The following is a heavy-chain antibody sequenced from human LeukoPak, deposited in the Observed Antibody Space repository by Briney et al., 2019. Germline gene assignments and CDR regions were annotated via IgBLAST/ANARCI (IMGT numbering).Heavy chain of an antibody. Sequence: GGSLRLSCAASGFTVSSNYMSWVRQAPGKGLEWVSVIYSGGSTYYADSVKGRFTISRDNSKNTLYLQMNSLRAEDTAVYYCARTGDHLGLYYYGMDVWGQGTTVTVSS. CDR3: ARTGDHLGLYYYGMDV. CDR1: GFTVSSNY. CDR2: IYSGGST. J-gene: IGHJ6*02. V-gene: IGHV3-53*01. D-gene: IGHD4-17*01.